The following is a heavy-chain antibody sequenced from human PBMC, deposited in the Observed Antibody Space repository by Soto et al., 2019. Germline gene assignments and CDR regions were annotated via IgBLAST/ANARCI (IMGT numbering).Heavy chain of an antibody. V-gene: IGHV1-69*13. Sequence: ASVKVSCKASGGTFSSYAISWVRQAPGQGLEWMGGIIPIFGTANYAQKFQGRVTITADESTSTAYMELSSLRAEDTAVYYCAKDRHDYGDYDLTVPFWGQGTLVTVSS. J-gene: IGHJ4*02. CDR1: GGTFSSYA. CDR3: AKDRHDYGDYDLTVPF. CDR2: IIPIFGTA. D-gene: IGHD4-17*01.